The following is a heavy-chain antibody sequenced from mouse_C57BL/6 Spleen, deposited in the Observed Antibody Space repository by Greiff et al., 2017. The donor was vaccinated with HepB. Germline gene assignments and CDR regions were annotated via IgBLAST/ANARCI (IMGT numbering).Heavy chain of an antibody. D-gene: IGHD1-1*01. CDR3: ARKGITVVNAMDY. V-gene: IGHV1-61*01. J-gene: IGHJ4*01. CDR2: IYPSDSET. CDR1: GYTFTSYW. Sequence: VQLQQPGAELVRPGSSVKLSCKASGYTFTSYWMDWVKQRPGQGLEWIGNIYPSDSETHYNQKFKDKATLTVDKSSSTAYMQLSSLTSEDSAVYYCARKGITVVNAMDYWGQGTSVTVSS.